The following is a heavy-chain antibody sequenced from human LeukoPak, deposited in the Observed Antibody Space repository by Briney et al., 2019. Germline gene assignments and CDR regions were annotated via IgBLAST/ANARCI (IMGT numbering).Heavy chain of an antibody. CDR3: ASARDPGRFLEWLPVDY. Sequence: GRSLRLSCAASGFTFSSYAMHWVRQAPVKGLEWVAVISYDGSNKYYADSVKGRFTISRDNSKNTLYLQMNSLRAEDTAVYYCASARDPGRFLEWLPVDYWGQGTLVTVSS. CDR2: ISYDGSNK. V-gene: IGHV3-30-3*01. D-gene: IGHD3-3*01. CDR1: GFTFSSYA. J-gene: IGHJ4*02.